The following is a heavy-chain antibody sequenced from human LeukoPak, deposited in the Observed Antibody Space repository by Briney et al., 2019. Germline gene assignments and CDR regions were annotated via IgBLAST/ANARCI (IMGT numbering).Heavy chain of an antibody. Sequence: PGGSLRLSCAGSGFTFSSYSMNWVRQAPGKGLEWVSFISSSSSYIYYADSVKGRFTISRDNAKNSLNLQMNSLRAEDTAVYYCARGIMTPYYMDVWGKGTTVTVSS. CDR1: GFTFSSYS. CDR2: ISSSSSYI. CDR3: ARGIMTPYYMDV. J-gene: IGHJ6*03. D-gene: IGHD3-16*01. V-gene: IGHV3-21*01.